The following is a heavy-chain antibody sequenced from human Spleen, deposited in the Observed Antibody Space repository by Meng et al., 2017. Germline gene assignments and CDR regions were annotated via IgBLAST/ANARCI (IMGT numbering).Heavy chain of an antibody. CDR2: INHSGST. Sequence: QVRLPRWGAGLLKPSETLSLTCVVSGGSFSDYYWSWIRQPPGKGLEWIGEINHSGSTNYNPSLESRATISVDTSQNNLSLKLSSVTAADLAVYYCARGPTTMAHDFDYWGQGTLVTVSS. CDR1: GGSFSDYY. V-gene: IGHV4-34*01. J-gene: IGHJ4*02. CDR3: ARGPTTMAHDFDY. D-gene: IGHD4-11*01.